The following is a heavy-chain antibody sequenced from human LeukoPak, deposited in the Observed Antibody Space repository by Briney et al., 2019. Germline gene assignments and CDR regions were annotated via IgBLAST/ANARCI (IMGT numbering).Heavy chain of an antibody. CDR2: INHSGST. Sequence: SETLSLTCAVYGGSFSGYYWSWTRQPPGKGLEWIGEINHSGSTNYNPSLKSRVTISVDTSKNQFSLKLSSVTAADTAVYYCARGDSSSWSYDYWGQGTLVTVSS. J-gene: IGHJ4*02. D-gene: IGHD6-13*01. CDR1: GGSFSGYY. V-gene: IGHV4-34*01. CDR3: ARGDSSSWSYDY.